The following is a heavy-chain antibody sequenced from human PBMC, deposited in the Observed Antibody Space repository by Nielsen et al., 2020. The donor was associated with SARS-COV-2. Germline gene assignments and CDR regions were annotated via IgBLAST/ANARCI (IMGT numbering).Heavy chain of an antibody. J-gene: IGHJ4*02. D-gene: IGHD4-17*01. CDR3: ATTGYGDYVNY. V-gene: IGHV1-18*01. Sequence: ASVKVSCKASGYTFTTYGISWVRQAPGQGLEGMGWISAHNGNTIYAQKLQGRVSMTTDSSTSTAYMELRSLRSDDTAVYYCATTGYGDYVNYWGQGTLVTVSS. CDR1: GYTFTTYG. CDR2: ISAHNGNT.